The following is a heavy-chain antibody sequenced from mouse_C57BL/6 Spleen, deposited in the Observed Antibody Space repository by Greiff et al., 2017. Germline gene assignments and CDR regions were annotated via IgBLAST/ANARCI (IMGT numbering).Heavy chain of an antibody. J-gene: IGHJ4*01. CDR2: INPSNGGT. V-gene: IGHV1-53*01. D-gene: IGHD2-4*01. Sequence: VQLQQSGTELVKPGASVKLSCKASGYTFTSYWMHWVKQRPGQGLEWIGNINPSNGGTNYNEKFKSKATLTVDKSSSTAYMQLSSLTSEDSAVYYCAREGRDYIYAMDYWGQGTSVTVSS. CDR3: AREGRDYIYAMDY. CDR1: GYTFTSYW.